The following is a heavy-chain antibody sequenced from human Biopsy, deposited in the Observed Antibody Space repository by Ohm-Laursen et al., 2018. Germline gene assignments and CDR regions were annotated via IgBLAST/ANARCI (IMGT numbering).Heavy chain of an antibody. CDR2: INPSHGST. CDR1: GYTFTRYY. Sequence: ASVKVSCKASGYTFTRYYMHWVRHAPGQGLQWMGLINPSHGSTGSAQKFEGRFTMTRDTSTSTFYMELSSLRSEDTAIYYCARATLDYYDSNGYGADAFDIWGQGTMVTVSS. D-gene: IGHD3-22*01. CDR3: ARATLDYYDSNGYGADAFDI. V-gene: IGHV1-46*01. J-gene: IGHJ3*02.